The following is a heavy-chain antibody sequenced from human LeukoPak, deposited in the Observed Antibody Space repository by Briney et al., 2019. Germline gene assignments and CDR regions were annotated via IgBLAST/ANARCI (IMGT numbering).Heavy chain of an antibody. CDR3: ARVLHIADNWFDP. Sequence: GASVKVSCKASGYTFTGYYMHWVRQAPGQGLEWMGGIIPIFGTANYAQKFQGRVTITADKSTSTAYMELSSLRSEDTAVYYCARVLHIADNWFDPWGQGTLVTVSS. V-gene: IGHV1-69*06. D-gene: IGHD6-13*01. CDR2: IIPIFGTA. CDR1: GYTFTGYY. J-gene: IGHJ5*02.